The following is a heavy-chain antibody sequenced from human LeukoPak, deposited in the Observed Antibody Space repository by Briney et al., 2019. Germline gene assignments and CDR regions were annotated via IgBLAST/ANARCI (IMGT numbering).Heavy chain of an antibody. CDR1: GYGLTSYW. CDR3: ARLAYYDGSGYHLGY. Sequence: GESLKISCKSSGYGLTSYWIAWVRQMPGKGLEWMGIIYLGDSDTRYSPSFQGQVTFSGDKSITTAYLHWSSLKASDTAMYYCARLAYYDGSGYHLGYWGQGTLVTVPS. V-gene: IGHV5-51*01. CDR2: IYLGDSDT. D-gene: IGHD3-22*01. J-gene: IGHJ4*02.